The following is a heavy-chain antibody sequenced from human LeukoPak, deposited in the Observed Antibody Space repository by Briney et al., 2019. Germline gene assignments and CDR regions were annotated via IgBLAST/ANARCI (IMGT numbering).Heavy chain of an antibody. CDR2: IIPIFGTA. D-gene: IGHD2-15*01. V-gene: IGHV1-69*13. CDR3: ARALKYCSGGSCYPFWYFDL. CDR1: GGTFSSYA. J-gene: IGHJ2*01. Sequence: SVKVSCKASGGTFSSYAISWVRQAPGQGLEWMGGIIPIFGTANYAQKFQGRVTITADESTSTAYVELSSLRSEDTAVYYCARALKYCSGGSCYPFWYFDLWGRGTLVTVSS.